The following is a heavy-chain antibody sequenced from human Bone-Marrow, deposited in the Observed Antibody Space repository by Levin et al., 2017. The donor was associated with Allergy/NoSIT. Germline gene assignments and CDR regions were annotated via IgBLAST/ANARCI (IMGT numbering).Heavy chain of an antibody. D-gene: IGHD6-19*01. J-gene: IGHJ4*02. CDR2: IFAGGRT. CDR3: ARTGDASGWPDY. CDR1: GITVRSNY. Sequence: GGSLRLSCAASGITVRSNYMSWVRQAPGRGLEWVSLIFAGGRTIYAASVKGSFIITRDNSANTSLLQMNSLSVEDTAIYYCARTGDASGWPDYWGQGTLVTVSS. V-gene: IGHV3-66*01.